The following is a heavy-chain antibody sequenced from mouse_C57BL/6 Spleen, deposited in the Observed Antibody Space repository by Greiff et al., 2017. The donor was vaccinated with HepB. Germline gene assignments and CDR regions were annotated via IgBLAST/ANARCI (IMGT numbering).Heavy chain of an antibody. D-gene: IGHD2-4*01. CDR1: GFTFSSYA. CDR3: AREGIYYDYDVRFAY. CDR2: ISDGGSYT. V-gene: IGHV5-4*01. Sequence: EVKVVESGGGLVKPGGSLKLSCAASGFTFSSYAMSWVRQTPEKRLEWVATISDGGSYTYYPDNVKGRFTISRDNAKNNLYLQMSHLKSEDTAMYYCAREGIYYDYDVRFAYWGQGTLVTVSA. J-gene: IGHJ3*01.